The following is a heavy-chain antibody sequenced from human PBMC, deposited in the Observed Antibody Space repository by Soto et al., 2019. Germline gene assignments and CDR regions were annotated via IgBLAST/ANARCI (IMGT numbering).Heavy chain of an antibody. J-gene: IGHJ6*02. Sequence: QVQLVQSGAEVKKPGSSVKVSCKASGGTFSSYAISWVRQAPGQGLEWMGGIIPIFGTANYAQKFQGRVTITADESTSTDYMELSSLRSEDTAVYYCARASISIAEAGFPRYYGMDVWGQGTTVTVSS. V-gene: IGHV1-69*01. D-gene: IGHD6-13*01. CDR2: IIPIFGTA. CDR3: ARASISIAEAGFPRYYGMDV. CDR1: GGTFSSYA.